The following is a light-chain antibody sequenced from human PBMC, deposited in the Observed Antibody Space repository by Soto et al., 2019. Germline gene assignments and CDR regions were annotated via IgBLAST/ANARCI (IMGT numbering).Light chain of an antibody. CDR2: GAS. V-gene: IGKV3-20*01. J-gene: IGKJ5*01. CDR3: QQYGSSPRT. CDR1: QSISDT. Sequence: TQSPSSLSASLGERVSITCRSSQSISDTLAWYQQKPGQAPRLLIYGASSRATGIPDRFSGSGSGTEFTLTISRLEPEDFAVFYCQQYGSSPRTFGQRTRPEI.